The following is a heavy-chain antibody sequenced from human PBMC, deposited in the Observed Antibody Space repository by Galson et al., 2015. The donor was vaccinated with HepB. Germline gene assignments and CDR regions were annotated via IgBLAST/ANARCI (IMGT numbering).Heavy chain of an antibody. V-gene: IGHV3-33*01. CDR2: IWYDGSNN. Sequence: SLRLSCAASGFTFTRYGMHWVRQAPGKGLEWVAVIWYDGSNNYYVDSVKGRFTISRDNSKNTLYLQMNSLRAEDTAVYYCARDTGYSDISGYSYAFDYWGQGTLVTVSS. CDR1: GFTFTRYG. D-gene: IGHD3-22*01. CDR3: ARDTGYSDISGYSYAFDY. J-gene: IGHJ4*02.